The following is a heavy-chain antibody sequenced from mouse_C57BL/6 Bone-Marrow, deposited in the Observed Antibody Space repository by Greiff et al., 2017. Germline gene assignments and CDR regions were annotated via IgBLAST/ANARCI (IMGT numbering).Heavy chain of an antibody. Sequence: EVHLVESGGGLVKPGGSLKLSCAASGFTFSDYGMHWVRQAPEKGLEWVAYISSGSSTIYYADTVKGRFTISRDNAKNTLFLQMTSLRSEDTAMYYCARNLLLRGDYWGQGTSVTVSS. D-gene: IGHD1-1*01. CDR1: GFTFSDYG. J-gene: IGHJ4*01. CDR2: ISSGSSTI. V-gene: IGHV5-17*01. CDR3: ARNLLLRGDY.